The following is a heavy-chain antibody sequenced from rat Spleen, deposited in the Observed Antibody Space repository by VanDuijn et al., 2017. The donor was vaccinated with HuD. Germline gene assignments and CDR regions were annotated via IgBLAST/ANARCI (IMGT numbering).Heavy chain of an antibody. J-gene: IGHJ2*01. V-gene: IGHV2S12*01. CDR2: ISSGGST. CDR3: TRDQINYGGFPYYFDY. D-gene: IGHD1-11*01. Sequence: QVQLKESGPGLVQPSQTLSPTCTVSGFSLTSNGVSWVRQPPGKGLEWIAAISSGGSTYYNSALKSRLSISRDTSKSQVFLKMNSLQTEDTAIYFCTRDQINYGGFPYYFDYWGQGVMVTVSS. CDR1: GFSLTSNG.